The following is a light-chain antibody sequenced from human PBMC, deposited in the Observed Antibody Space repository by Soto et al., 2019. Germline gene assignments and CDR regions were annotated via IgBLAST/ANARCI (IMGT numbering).Light chain of an antibody. J-gene: IGKJ1*01. V-gene: IGKV3-20*01. CDR3: QQYNSWWT. Sequence: IGLTQSPGSLSLSPGERATLSCRASQIVSSNYLAWYQQKPGQAPRLLIYGASRRATGIPDRLSGSGSGTEFTLTISSLQSEDLAVYHCQQYNSWWTFGQGTKV. CDR1: QIVSSNY. CDR2: GAS.